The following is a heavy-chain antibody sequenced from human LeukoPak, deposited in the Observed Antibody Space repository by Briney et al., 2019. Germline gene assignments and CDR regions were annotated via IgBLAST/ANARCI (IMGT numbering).Heavy chain of an antibody. CDR3: ARRGYYASSRRHAFEI. Sequence: SETLSLTCTVSGGSISSSSYYWGWIRQPPGKGLEWIGSIYYSGSTYYNPSLKSRVTISVDTSKNQFSLKLSSVTAADTAVYYCARRGYYASSRRHAFEIWGPGTMVTVSS. V-gene: IGHV4-39*01. CDR1: GGSISSSSYY. CDR2: IYYSGST. D-gene: IGHD3-22*01. J-gene: IGHJ3*02.